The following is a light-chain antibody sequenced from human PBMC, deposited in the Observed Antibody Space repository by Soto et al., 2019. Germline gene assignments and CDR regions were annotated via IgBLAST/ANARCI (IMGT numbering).Light chain of an antibody. Sequence: QSVLTQPPSVSGAPGQRVTISCTGSSSNIGAGYDVHWYQQLPGTAPKLLIYGNSNRPSGVPDRFSGSKSGTSASLAITGLQAEDGADYYCQSYDSSLSGSEVVFGGGTKVTVL. V-gene: IGLV1-40*01. CDR3: QSYDSSLSGSEVV. CDR2: GNS. CDR1: SSNIGAGYD. J-gene: IGLJ2*01.